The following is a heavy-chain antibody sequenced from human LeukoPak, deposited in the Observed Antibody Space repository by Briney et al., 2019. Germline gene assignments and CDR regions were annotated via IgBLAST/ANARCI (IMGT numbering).Heavy chain of an antibody. CDR2: IYWDDDK. Sequence: ESGPTLVKPTQTLTLTCTFSGFSLSTSGVGVGWIRQPPGKALEWLALIYWDDDKRYSPSLKSRLTITKDTSKNQVVLTMTNMDPVDTPIYYCAHRRGSSWYSSIGAFDIWGQGTMVTVSS. J-gene: IGHJ3*02. V-gene: IGHV2-5*02. CDR3: AHRRGSSWYSSIGAFDI. CDR1: GFSLSTSGVG. D-gene: IGHD6-13*01.